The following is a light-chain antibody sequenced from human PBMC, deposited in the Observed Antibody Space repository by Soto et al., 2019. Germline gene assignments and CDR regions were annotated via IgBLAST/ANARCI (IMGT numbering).Light chain of an antibody. V-gene: IGKV3-20*01. CDR2: GVS. CDR1: QSVSSSH. J-gene: IGKJ1*01. Sequence: ELVMTQSPGTLSLSPGERATLSCRASQSVSSSHLAWYQQKPGQAPRLLIYGVSSRATGIPDRFSGRGSGTDFTLTISRLEPEDLAVYYCQQYGTSPPRTFGQGTKVDIK. CDR3: QQYGTSPPRT.